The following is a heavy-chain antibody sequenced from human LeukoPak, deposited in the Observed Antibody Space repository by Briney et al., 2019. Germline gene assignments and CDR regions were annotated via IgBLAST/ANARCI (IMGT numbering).Heavy chain of an antibody. CDR3: AREGKRGALDY. CDR2: ISYDGSNK. V-gene: IGHV3-30*04. CDR1: EFTFSSYE. Sequence: GGSLRLSCAASEFTFSSYEMYWVRQAPGKGLEWVAVISYDGSNKYYADSVKGRFTISRDNSKNTLYLQMNSLRAEDTAVYYCAREGKRGALDYWGQGTLVTVSS. D-gene: IGHD3-10*01. J-gene: IGHJ4*02.